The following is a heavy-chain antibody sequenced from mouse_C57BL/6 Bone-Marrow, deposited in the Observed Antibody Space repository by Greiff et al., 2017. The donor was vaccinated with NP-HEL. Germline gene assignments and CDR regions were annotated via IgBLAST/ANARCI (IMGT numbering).Heavy chain of an antibody. CDR3: ARNDPIDY. V-gene: IGHV1-42*01. Sequence: VQLQQSGPELVKPGASVKISCKASGYSFTGYYMNWVKQSPEKSLEWIGEINPSTGGTTYNQKFKAKATLTVDKSSSTAYMQLKSLTSEDSAVYYCARNDPIDYWGQGTTLTVSS. J-gene: IGHJ2*01. CDR2: INPSTGGT. D-gene: IGHD2-3*01. CDR1: GYSFTGYY.